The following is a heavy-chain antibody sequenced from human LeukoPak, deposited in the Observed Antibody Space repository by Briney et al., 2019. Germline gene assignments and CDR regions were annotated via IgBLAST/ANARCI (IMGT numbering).Heavy chain of an antibody. CDR3: ASSRVSTPPYNFGMDV. Sequence: PSETLSLTCHVSGGPVNSGNFFWTWIRQPAGTGLEGIGRIYSRGTANYNRSLKGRVTISMDTSKNQVSLEVYSATAADTAVYFCASSRVSTPPYNFGMDVWGQRTKAIVSS. V-gene: IGHV4-61*02. J-gene: IGHJ6*02. D-gene: IGHD4-23*01. CDR2: IYSRGTA. CDR1: GGPVNSGNFF.